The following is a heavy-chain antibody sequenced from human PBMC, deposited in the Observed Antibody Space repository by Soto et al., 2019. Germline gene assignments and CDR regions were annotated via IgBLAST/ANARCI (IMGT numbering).Heavy chain of an antibody. CDR2: IYYSGST. CDR1: GGSISSYY. Sequence: SETLSLTCTVSGGSISSYYWSWIRQPPGKGLEWIGYIYYSGSTNYNPSLKSRVTISVDTSKNQFSLKLSSVTAADTAVFFCARDGSYEADNWFDPWGQGTLVTVSS. D-gene: IGHD1-26*01. CDR3: ARDGSYEADNWFDP. J-gene: IGHJ5*02. V-gene: IGHV4-59*01.